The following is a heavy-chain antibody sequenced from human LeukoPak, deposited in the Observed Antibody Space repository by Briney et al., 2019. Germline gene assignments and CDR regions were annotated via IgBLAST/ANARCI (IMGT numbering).Heavy chain of an antibody. CDR2: IKQDGSEK. D-gene: IGHD3-22*01. J-gene: IGHJ2*01. CDR3: ARDGTFDSSAASFDL. Sequence: GGSLRLSCAASGFTFSSYWMSWVRQAPGKGLEWVANIKQDGSEKSYVDSVKGRFTISRDNAKNSLYLQMNSLRAEDTAVYYCARDGTFDSSAASFDLWGRGTLVTVSS. CDR1: GFTFSSYW. V-gene: IGHV3-7*01.